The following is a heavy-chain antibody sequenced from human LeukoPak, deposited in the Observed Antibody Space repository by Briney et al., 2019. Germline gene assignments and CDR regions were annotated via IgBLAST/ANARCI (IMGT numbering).Heavy chain of an antibody. Sequence: GGSLRLSCAASGFTFSNLAMIWVRQAPGKGLEWVSAISGSGDSTYYADSVKGRFTISRDNAKNALFLQMSSLRAEDTAVYYCARVRYTSDYFDYWGQGTLVTVSS. J-gene: IGHJ4*02. D-gene: IGHD6-19*01. CDR2: ISGSGDST. CDR3: ARVRYTSDYFDY. CDR1: GFTFSNLA. V-gene: IGHV3-23*01.